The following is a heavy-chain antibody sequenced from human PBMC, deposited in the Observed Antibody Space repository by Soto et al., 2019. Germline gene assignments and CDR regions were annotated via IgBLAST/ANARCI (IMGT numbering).Heavy chain of an antibody. D-gene: IGHD6-13*01. Sequence: PGGSLRLSCAASGFTFSSHAMHWVRQAPGKGLEWVAVISYDGGKRYYADSVKGRFTISRDNSKNTLYLQMISLRVEDTAVYYCARDRGDSSSWAPDAFDIWGQGTMVTVSS. V-gene: IGHV3-30-3*01. CDR1: GFTFSSHA. CDR2: ISYDGGKR. CDR3: ARDRGDSSSWAPDAFDI. J-gene: IGHJ3*02.